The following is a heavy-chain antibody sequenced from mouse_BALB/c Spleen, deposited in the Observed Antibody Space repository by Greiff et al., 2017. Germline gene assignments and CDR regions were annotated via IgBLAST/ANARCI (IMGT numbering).Heavy chain of an antibody. CDR1: GYTFTSYW. V-gene: IGHV1-7*01. J-gene: IGHJ3*01. CDR3: ARWLLRG. CDR2: INPSTGYT. D-gene: IGHD2-3*01. Sequence: VQLQQSGAELAKPGASVKMSCKASGYTFTSYWMHWVKQRPGQGLEWIGYINPSTGYTEYNQKFKDKATLTADKSPSTAYMQLSSLTSEDSAVYYCARWLLRGWGQGTLVTVSA.